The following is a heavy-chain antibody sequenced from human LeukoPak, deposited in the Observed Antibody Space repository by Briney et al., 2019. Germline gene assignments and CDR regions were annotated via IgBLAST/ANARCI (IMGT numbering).Heavy chain of an antibody. CDR3: ARGVYYYGSGTYYNYYMDV. CDR1: GGSISGYY. CDR2: IYSSGYT. J-gene: IGHJ6*03. D-gene: IGHD3-10*01. V-gene: IGHV4-4*07. Sequence: PSETLSLTCTVSGGSISGYYWSWIRQPAGKGLEWIGHIYSSGYTNYNPSLQSRVAMSVDTSKNQFSLKLSSVTAADTAVYYCARGVYYYGSGTYYNYYMDVWGKGTTVTVSS.